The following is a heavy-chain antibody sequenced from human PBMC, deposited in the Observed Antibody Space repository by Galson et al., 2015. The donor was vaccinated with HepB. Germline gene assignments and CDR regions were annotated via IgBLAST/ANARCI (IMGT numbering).Heavy chain of an antibody. D-gene: IGHD3-10*01. J-gene: IGHJ4*02. CDR2: IWYDGSNK. CDR3: ARDSGPRELLWFGELLYHFDY. Sequence: SLRLSCAASGFTFSSYGMHWVRQAPGKGLEWVAVIWYDGSNKYYADSVKGRFTISRDNSKNTLYLQMNSLRAEDTAVYYCARDSGPRELLWFGELLYHFDYWGQGTLVTVSS. V-gene: IGHV3-33*01. CDR1: GFTFSSYG.